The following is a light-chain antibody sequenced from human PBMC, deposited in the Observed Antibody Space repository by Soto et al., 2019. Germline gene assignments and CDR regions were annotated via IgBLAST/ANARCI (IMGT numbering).Light chain of an antibody. CDR1: SSVVGSYNL. CDR3: CSYAGGNTYV. J-gene: IGLJ1*01. CDR2: AVS. Sequence: SVLTKPASGTGVPGESITFICIGTSSVVGSYNLVSWYQHHPAKAPKVMIYAVSKRPSGVSNRFTGSKSGNTASLTISGLQAEDEADYCCCSYAGGNTYVFGTGTKVTVL. V-gene: IGLV2-23*02.